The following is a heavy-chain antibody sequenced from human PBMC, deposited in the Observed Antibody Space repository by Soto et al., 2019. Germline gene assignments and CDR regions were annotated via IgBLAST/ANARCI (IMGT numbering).Heavy chain of an antibody. CDR1: GGSFSSYA. J-gene: IGHJ4*02. Sequence: QVQLLQSGAEVRKPGSSVKVSCKASGGSFSSYAITWVRQAPGQGLEWMGRIIPIFATANYAQKFQGRVTITADESTSTAYMELSSLRSEDTAVYYCAREALRYFEWSHATGYYFYYWGQGTLVSVSS. CDR3: AREALRYFEWSHATGYYFYY. CDR2: IIPIFATA. V-gene: IGHV1-69*01. D-gene: IGHD3-9*01.